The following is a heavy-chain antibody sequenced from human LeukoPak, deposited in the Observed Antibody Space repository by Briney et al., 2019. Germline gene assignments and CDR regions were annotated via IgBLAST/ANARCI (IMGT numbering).Heavy chain of an antibody. J-gene: IGHJ6*03. Sequence: SETLSLTCTVSGGSISSYYWGWIRQPPGKGLEWIGSIYYSGSTYYNPSLKSRVTISVDTSKNQFSLKLSSVTAADTAVYYCARQGSYYDILTGYYAYYMDVWGKGTTVTISS. CDR1: GGSISSYY. V-gene: IGHV4-39*01. CDR2: IYYSGST. D-gene: IGHD3-9*01. CDR3: ARQGSYYDILTGYYAYYMDV.